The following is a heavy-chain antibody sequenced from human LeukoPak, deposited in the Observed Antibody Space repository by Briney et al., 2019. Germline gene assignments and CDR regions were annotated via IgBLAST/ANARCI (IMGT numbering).Heavy chain of an antibody. CDR3: ARYDFWSGYRPFDY. CDR2: IGTAGDT. CDR1: GFTFSSYD. Sequence: GGSLRLSCAASGFTFSSYDMHWVRHAKGKGLEWVSAIGTAGDTYYPGSVKGRFTISRENAKNSLYLQMNSLRAGDTAVYYCARYDFWSGYRPFDYWGQGTLVTVSS. V-gene: IGHV3-13*01. J-gene: IGHJ4*02. D-gene: IGHD3-3*01.